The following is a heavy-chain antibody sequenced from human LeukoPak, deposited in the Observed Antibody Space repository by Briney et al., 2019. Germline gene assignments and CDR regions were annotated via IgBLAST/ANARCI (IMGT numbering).Heavy chain of an antibody. J-gene: IGHJ6*02. CDR1: GFTFSSYA. V-gene: IGHV3-23*01. CDR3: AKGKGNDILTGYRALYYYYGMDV. D-gene: IGHD3-9*01. Sequence: PGGSLRLSCAASGFTFSSYAKSWVRQAPGKGLEWVSAISGSGGSTYYADSVKGRFTISRDNSKNTLYLQMNSLRAEDTAVYYCAKGKGNDILTGYRALYYYYGMDVWGQGTTVTVSS. CDR2: ISGSGGST.